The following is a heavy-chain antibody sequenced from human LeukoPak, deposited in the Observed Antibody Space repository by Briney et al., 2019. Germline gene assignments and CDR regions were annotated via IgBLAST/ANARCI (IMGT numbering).Heavy chain of an antibody. CDR2: IYHSGTT. D-gene: IGHD1-1*01. CDR3: ARHRWTGTYNFDY. V-gene: IGHV4-4*02. Sequence: PSETLSLTCAVSGGSVSSSNWWSWVRQPPGKGLEWIGAIYHSGTTTYNPSLKSRVTISVDTSKNQFSLELTSVTAADTAVYYCARHRWTGTYNFDYWGQGSLVTVSS. J-gene: IGHJ4*02. CDR1: GGSVSSSNW.